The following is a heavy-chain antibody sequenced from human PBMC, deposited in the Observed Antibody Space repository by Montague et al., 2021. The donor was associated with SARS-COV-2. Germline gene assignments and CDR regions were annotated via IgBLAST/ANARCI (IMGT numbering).Heavy chain of an antibody. CDR2: IDRGGTNT. CDR1: GFTFNNYW. J-gene: IGHJ6*02. V-gene: IGHV3-74*01. CDR3: AGAPDCGGGSCNSYSYYGMDV. Sequence: SRRLSFSASGFTFNNYWFHWVRQVPGKGLVWVSRIDRGGTNTNYADSVKGRFIISRDNAKNTLYLQMNSLRVEDTALYYCAGAPDCGGGSCNSYSYYGMDVWGQGTTVTVSS. D-gene: IGHD2-15*01.